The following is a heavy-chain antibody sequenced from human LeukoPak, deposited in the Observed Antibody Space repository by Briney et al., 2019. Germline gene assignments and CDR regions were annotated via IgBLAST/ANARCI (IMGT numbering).Heavy chain of an antibody. J-gene: IGHJ4*02. CDR1: GLSFSDYY. Sequence: GGSLRLSCEVSGLSFSDYYMSWIRQAPGKGLQWVSYISNSGSAIYYADSVKGRFTISRDNAKNSVYLQMNSLRAEDTAVYYCARVRGIYSYGHPYYFDYWGQGTLVTVSS. V-gene: IGHV3-11*04. CDR2: ISNSGSAI. D-gene: IGHD5-18*01. CDR3: ARVRGIYSYGHPYYFDY.